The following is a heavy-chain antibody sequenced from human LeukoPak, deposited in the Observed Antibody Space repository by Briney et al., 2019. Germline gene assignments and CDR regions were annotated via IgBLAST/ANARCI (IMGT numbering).Heavy chain of an antibody. CDR3: ARDPRGSGWVLDH. Sequence: PSETLSLTCTVSGDSITNGYYWGWIRQPPGKGLEWIGSIYQSGNTFYNPSLKSRVTMSVDTSKNQFSLRVNSLTAADTAVYYCARDPRGSGWVLDHWGQGTLVTVSS. CDR2: IYQSGNT. J-gene: IGHJ4*02. V-gene: IGHV4-38-2*02. D-gene: IGHD6-19*01. CDR1: GDSITNGYY.